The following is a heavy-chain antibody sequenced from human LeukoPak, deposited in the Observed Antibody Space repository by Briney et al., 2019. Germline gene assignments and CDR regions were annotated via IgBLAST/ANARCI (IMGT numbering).Heavy chain of an antibody. CDR3: ARDRVAVAGYFDY. CDR1: GYTFTSYG. D-gene: IGHD6-19*01. CDR2: INPNSGGT. V-gene: IGHV1-2*02. Sequence: ASVTVSCKASGYTFTSYGISWVRQAPGQGLEWMGWINPNSGGTNYAQKFQGRVTMTRDTSISTAYMELSRLRSDDTAVYYCARDRVAVAGYFDYWGQGTLVTVSS. J-gene: IGHJ4*02.